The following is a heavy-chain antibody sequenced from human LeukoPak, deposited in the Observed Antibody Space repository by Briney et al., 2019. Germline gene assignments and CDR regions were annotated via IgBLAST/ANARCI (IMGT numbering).Heavy chain of an antibody. CDR2: IYYSGST. Sequence: SETLSLTCTVSGGSISSGDYYWSPIRQPPEKGLEWIGCIYYSGSTYYNPSLKSRVTISVDTSKNRSSLKLSSVTAADTAVYYCARGRGELLYYGMDVWGQGTTVTVSS. CDR1: GGSISSGDYY. V-gene: IGHV4-30-4*01. D-gene: IGHD1-26*01. J-gene: IGHJ6*02. CDR3: ARGRGELLYYGMDV.